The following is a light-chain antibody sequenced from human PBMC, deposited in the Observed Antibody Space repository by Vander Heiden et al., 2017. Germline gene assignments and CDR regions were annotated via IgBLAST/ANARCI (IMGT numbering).Light chain of an antibody. Sequence: DIVMTQSPDSLAVSLGARATINCKSSQSVLYSSNNQNYLLWYQQKPGQPPKLLIYWASTRESGVPDRFSGSGSGTDFTLTISSLQAEDVAVYYCQQYYSSPWAFGQGTKVEIK. V-gene: IGKV4-1*01. CDR3: QQYYSSPWA. CDR1: QSVLYSSNNQNY. J-gene: IGKJ1*01. CDR2: WAS.